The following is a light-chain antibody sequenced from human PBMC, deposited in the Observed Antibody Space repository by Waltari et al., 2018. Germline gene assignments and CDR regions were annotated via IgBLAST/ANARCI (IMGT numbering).Light chain of an antibody. Sequence: QSVLTQPPSASGTPGQRVTISCSGSSSNIGSNTVNWYQQLPGTAPKLLIYSNNQRPSGVPDRFSGSKSGPSASLAISGLQSEDEADYYGAAWDDSLNAWVFGGGTKLTVL. J-gene: IGLJ3*02. V-gene: IGLV1-44*01. CDR1: SSNIGSNT. CDR3: AAWDDSLNAWV. CDR2: SNN.